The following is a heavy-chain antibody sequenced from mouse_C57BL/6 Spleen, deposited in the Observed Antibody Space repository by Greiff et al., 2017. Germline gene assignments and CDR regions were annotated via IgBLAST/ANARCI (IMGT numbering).Heavy chain of an antibody. J-gene: IGHJ2*01. CDR3: ARRSLLDLYFDY. V-gene: IGHV1-62-2*01. CDR1: GYTFTEYT. Sequence: QVQLQQSGAELVKPGASVKLSCKASGYTFTEYTIHWVKQRSGQGLEWIGWFYPGSGSIKYNEKFKDKATLTADKSSSTAYMQLSSLTSEDSAVYYCARRSLLDLYFDYWGQGTTLTVSS. CDR2: FYPGSGSI. D-gene: IGHD2-10*01.